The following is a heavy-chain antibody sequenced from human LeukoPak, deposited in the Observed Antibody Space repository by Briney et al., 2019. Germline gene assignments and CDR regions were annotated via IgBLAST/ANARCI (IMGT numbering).Heavy chain of an antibody. CDR3: ARVGVRGSSPVGYFDY. J-gene: IGHJ4*02. Sequence: GGSLRLSCAASGFTFNTYSMNWVRQAPGEGLEWVSSISSSSNYIYYADSVKGRFTISRDNAKNSLYLQMNGLRAEDTAVYYCARVGVRGSSPVGYFDYWGQGALVTVSS. D-gene: IGHD3-10*01. CDR1: GFTFNTYS. CDR2: ISSSSNYI. V-gene: IGHV3-21*01.